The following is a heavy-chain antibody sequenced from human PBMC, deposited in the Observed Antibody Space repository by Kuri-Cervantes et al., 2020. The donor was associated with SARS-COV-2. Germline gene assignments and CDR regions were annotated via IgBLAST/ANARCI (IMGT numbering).Heavy chain of an antibody. CDR1: GGSFSGYY. J-gene: IGHJ3*02. CDR3: AREYCSSTSCYGAFDI. Sequence: SQTLSLTCAVYGGSFSGYYWSWIRQPPGKGLEWIGEINHSGSTNYNPSLKSRVTISVDTSKNQSSLKLSSVTAADTAVYYCAREYCSSTSCYGAFDIWGQGTMVTVSS. V-gene: IGHV4-34*01. D-gene: IGHD2-2*01. CDR2: INHSGST.